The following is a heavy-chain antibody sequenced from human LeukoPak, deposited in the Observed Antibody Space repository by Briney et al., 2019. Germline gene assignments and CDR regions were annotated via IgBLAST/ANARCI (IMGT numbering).Heavy chain of an antibody. J-gene: IGHJ5*02. Sequence: GGSLRLSCAASGFTFSRYSMNWVRQAPGKGLEWVSPITISSTYLFYADSVKGRFTISRDNAKNSLYLQMNSLRAEDTAVYYCARDLEQQLFDLWGQGTLVTVSS. CDR3: ARDLEQQLFDL. D-gene: IGHD6-13*01. CDR2: ITISSTYL. CDR1: GFTFSRYS. V-gene: IGHV3-21*01.